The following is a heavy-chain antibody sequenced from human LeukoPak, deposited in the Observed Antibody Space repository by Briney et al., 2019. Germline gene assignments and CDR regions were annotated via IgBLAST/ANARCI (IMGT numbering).Heavy chain of an antibody. V-gene: IGHV3-48*03. CDR3: ARERVGRCSGYDPRGFDP. D-gene: IGHD5-12*01. CDR1: GFTFSSYE. J-gene: IGHJ5*02. Sequence: PGGSLRLSCAASGFTFSSYEMNWVRQAPGKGLEWVSYISSSGSTIYYADSVKGRFTISRDNAKNSLYLQMNSLRAEDTALYYCARERVGRCSGYDPRGFDPWGQGTLVTVSS. CDR2: ISSSGSTI.